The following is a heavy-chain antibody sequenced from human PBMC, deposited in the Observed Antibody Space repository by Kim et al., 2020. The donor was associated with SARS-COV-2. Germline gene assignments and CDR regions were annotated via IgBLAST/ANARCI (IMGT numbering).Heavy chain of an antibody. CDR3: ARDSGGLS. CDR2: IYHGGST. Sequence: SETLSLTCAVSGGSISSSNWWSWVRQPPGKGLEWIGEIYHGGSTYYNPSLKSRVTISVDESKNQFSLKLSSVTAADTAVYYCARDSGGLSWGQGTLVTVSS. D-gene: IGHD6-19*01. J-gene: IGHJ5*02. V-gene: IGHV4-4*02. CDR1: GGSISSSNW.